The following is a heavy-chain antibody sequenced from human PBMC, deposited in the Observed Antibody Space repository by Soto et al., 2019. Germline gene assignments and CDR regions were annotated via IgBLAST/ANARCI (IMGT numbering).Heavy chain of an antibody. CDR1: GSSVSSGDYY. V-gene: IGHV4-61*08. Sequence: LSLTCTVSGSSVSSGDYYWSWIRQPPGKGLEWIGYIYYSGSTNYNPSLKSRVSISLDTSKNQFSLRLTSVTAADTAVYYCARIPVDTYMINWFDPWGQGTLVTVSS. CDR3: ARIPVDTYMINWFDP. D-gene: IGHD5-18*01. J-gene: IGHJ5*02. CDR2: IYYSGST.